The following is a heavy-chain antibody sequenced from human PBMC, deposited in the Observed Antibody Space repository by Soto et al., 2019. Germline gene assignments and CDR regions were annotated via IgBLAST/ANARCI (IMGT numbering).Heavy chain of an antibody. CDR2: MYYGVNT. V-gene: IGHV4-39*01. D-gene: IGHD3-10*01. J-gene: IGHJ5*02. CDR3: AGLNGSGSYYWFDP. CDR1: GGSISSSSYS. Sequence: SETLSLTCIVSGGSISSSSYSWAWIRQPPGKGLEWIGTMYYGVNTYYNPSLESRVTISVDTPKNQFSLELSSVTAADTALYYCAGLNGSGSYYWFDPWGRGTLVTVSS.